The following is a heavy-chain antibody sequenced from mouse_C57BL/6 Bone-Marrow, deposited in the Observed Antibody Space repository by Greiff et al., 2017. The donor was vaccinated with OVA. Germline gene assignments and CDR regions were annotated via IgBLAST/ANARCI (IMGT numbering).Heavy chain of an antibody. V-gene: IGHV1-61*01. J-gene: IGHJ2*01. CDR2: IYPSDSET. CDR3: ARRLGHPYYFDY. Sequence: QVQLQQPGAELVRPGSSVKLSCKASGYTFTSYWMDWVKQRPGQGLEWIGNIYPSDSETHYNQKFKDKATLTVDKSSSPAYMQLSSLTSEDSAVYYCARRLGHPYYFDYWGQGTTLTVSS. D-gene: IGHD4-1*01. CDR1: GYTFTSYW.